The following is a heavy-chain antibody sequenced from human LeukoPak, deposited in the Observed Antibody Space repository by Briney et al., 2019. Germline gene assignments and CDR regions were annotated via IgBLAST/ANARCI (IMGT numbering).Heavy chain of an antibody. CDR2: INPNSGGT. Sequence: GASVKVSCKASGYTFTGYYMHWVRQAPGQGLEWMGGINPNSGGTNYAQKFQGRVTMTRDTSISTAYVELSRLRSDDTAVYYCARSVVVPAAMPDYWGQGTLVTVSS. CDR3: ARSVVVPAAMPDY. V-gene: IGHV1-2*02. CDR1: GYTFTGYY. D-gene: IGHD2-2*01. J-gene: IGHJ4*02.